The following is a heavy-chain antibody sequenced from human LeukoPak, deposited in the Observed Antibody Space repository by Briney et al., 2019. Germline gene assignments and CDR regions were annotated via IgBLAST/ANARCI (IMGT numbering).Heavy chain of an antibody. CDR3: ARDLYRGSGSFNWFDP. D-gene: IGHD3-10*01. Sequence: SETLSLTCTVSGGSISSYYWSWIRQPPGKGLEWIGYIYYSGSTNYNPSLKSRVTISVDTSKNQFSLKLSSVTAADTAVYYCARDLYRGSGSFNWFDPWGQGTLVTVSS. CDR2: IYYSGST. CDR1: GGSISSYY. J-gene: IGHJ5*02. V-gene: IGHV4-59*01.